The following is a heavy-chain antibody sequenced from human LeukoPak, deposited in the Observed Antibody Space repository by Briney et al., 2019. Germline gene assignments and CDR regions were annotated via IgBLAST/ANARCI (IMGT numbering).Heavy chain of an antibody. CDR2: IYYSGSA. CDR3: ARYPITYCSSSSCTDY. V-gene: IGHV4-59*08. D-gene: IGHD2-2*01. Sequence: PSETLSLTCTVSGGSISSYYWSWIRQPPGKGLEWIGYIYYSGSANYNPSLKSRVTLSVDTSKNQFSLKLSSVTAADTAVYYCARYPITYCSSSSCTDYWGQGTLVTVSS. J-gene: IGHJ4*02. CDR1: GGSISSYY.